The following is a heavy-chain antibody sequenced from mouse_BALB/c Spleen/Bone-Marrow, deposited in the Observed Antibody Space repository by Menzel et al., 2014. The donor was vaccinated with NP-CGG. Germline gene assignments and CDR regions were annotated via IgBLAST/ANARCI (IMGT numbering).Heavy chain of an antibody. V-gene: IGHV1S81*02. J-gene: IGHJ4*01. D-gene: IGHD1-1*01. CDR1: GYIFTNYW. CDR2: INPTNGRS. Sequence: QVQLQQSGAELVKPGASVKLSCKASGYIFTNYWMHWVKQRPGQGLSWIGEINPTNGRSNYDEKFKSKATLTVDKSSSTAYMQPSSLTSEDSAVYYCARRGDYYGAMDYWGQGTSVTVSS. CDR3: ARRGDYYGAMDY.